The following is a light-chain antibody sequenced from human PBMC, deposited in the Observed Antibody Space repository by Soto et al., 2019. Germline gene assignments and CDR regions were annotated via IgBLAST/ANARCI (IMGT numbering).Light chain of an antibody. CDR3: YSYEGGRV. Sequence: QSALTQPASGSGSPGQSITISCTGTISNVGSYNLVSWYQQHPGKATKLIIYEVNKRPSGVSNRFSGSKSGNPASLTISGLQTEDEADYYCYSYEGGRVFGGGTKLTVL. V-gene: IGLV2-23*02. J-gene: IGLJ3*02. CDR1: ISNVGSYNL. CDR2: EVN.